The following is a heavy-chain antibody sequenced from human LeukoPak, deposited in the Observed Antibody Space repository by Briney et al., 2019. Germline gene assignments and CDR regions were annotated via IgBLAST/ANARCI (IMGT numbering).Heavy chain of an antibody. CDR3: ARVHYSGYYYTGYAFDI. Sequence: GGSLRLSCAASGFTFSSYSMNWVRQAPGKGLEWVSGINWNGGSTGYADSVKGRFTISRDNAKNSLYLQMNSLRAEDTALYYCARVHYSGYYYTGYAFDIWGQGTMVTVSS. CDR1: GFTFSSYS. D-gene: IGHD3-22*01. V-gene: IGHV3-20*04. J-gene: IGHJ3*02. CDR2: INWNGGST.